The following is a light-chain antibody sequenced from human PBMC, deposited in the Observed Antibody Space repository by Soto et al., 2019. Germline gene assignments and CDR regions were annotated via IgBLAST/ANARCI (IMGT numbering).Light chain of an antibody. CDR3: QQYGSSPQT. Sequence: EVVLTQSPDTLSLPPGERATLSCRASQSVSSNHLAWYQQKRGQPHRLLIYGASSRATGTPGRFSGSGSGTDFTLTITRLEPEDFAVYYCQQYGSSPQTFGQGTKVDIK. V-gene: IGKV3-20*01. CDR1: QSVSSNH. J-gene: IGKJ1*01. CDR2: GAS.